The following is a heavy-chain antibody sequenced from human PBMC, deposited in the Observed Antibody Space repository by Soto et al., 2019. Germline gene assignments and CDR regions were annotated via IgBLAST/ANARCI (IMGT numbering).Heavy chain of an antibody. CDR3: ATVHAGSRGRGY. D-gene: IGHD3-22*01. J-gene: IGHJ4*01. Sequence: PSETLSLTCRVSGSSISNGGYHWSWDRQQLGQGLEWIGFVNDNGTTYYNPSLKSRPTISVDTSENQLSLKLTSVTAADTAVYFCATVHAGSRGRGYWGPGTLVTVSS. CDR1: GSSISNGGYH. CDR2: VNDNGTT. V-gene: IGHV4-31*02.